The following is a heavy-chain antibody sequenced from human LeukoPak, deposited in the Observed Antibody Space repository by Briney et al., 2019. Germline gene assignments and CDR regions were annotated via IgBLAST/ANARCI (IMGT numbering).Heavy chain of an antibody. CDR1: GYTFTSYG. J-gene: IGHJ4*02. CDR2: ISAYNGNT. V-gene: IGHV1-18*01. Sequence: ASVKVSCKASGYTFTSYGISWVRQAPGQGLEWMGWISAYNGNTNYAQKLQGRVTMTTDTSTSTAYMELRSLRSDDTAVYYCARDGSSGYYYDSPPQYDYWGQGALVTVSS. CDR3: ARDGSSGYYYDSPPQYDY. D-gene: IGHD3-22*01.